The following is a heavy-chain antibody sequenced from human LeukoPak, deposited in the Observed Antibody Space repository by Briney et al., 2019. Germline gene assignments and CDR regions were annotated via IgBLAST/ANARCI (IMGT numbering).Heavy chain of an antibody. Sequence: ASVKVSCKASGYTFTSYGISWVRRAPGQGLEWMGWISAYNGNTNYAQKLQGRVTMTTDTSTSTAYMELRSLRPDDTAVYYCARVRNYDILTGSPWGQGTLVTVSS. CDR1: GYTFTSYG. V-gene: IGHV1-18*01. CDR3: ARVRNYDILTGSP. D-gene: IGHD3-9*01. CDR2: ISAYNGNT. J-gene: IGHJ5*02.